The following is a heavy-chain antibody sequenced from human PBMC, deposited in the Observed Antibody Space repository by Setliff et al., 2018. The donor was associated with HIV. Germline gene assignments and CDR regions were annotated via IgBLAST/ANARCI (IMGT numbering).Heavy chain of an antibody. CDR1: GYALTDFY. V-gene: IGHV1-2*02. Sequence: EASVKVSCKASGYALTDFYIHWVRQTPGQGLEWMGWITPNSGGTEYAGNFQGRVTMTRDTSINTVYMEVTRLTSDDTAVYYCARGAWYSSGWYSSRYMDVWGKGTTVTVSS. J-gene: IGHJ6*03. D-gene: IGHD6-19*01. CDR2: ITPNSGGT. CDR3: ARGAWYSSGWYSSRYMDV.